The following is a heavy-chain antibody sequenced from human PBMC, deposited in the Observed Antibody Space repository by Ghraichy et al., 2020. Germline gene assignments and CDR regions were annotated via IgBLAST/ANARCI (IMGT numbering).Heavy chain of an antibody. J-gene: IGHJ4*02. CDR2: ISYDGSNK. Sequence: GGSLRLSCAASGFTFSSYAMYWVRQAPGKGLEWVAIISYDGSNKYYADSVKGRFTISRDNSKKMLYLQMNSLRAEDTAVYYCARALLIAVSGTRYWGQGTLVTVSS. V-gene: IGHV3-30-3*01. D-gene: IGHD6-19*01. CDR1: GFTFSSYA. CDR3: ARALLIAVSGTRY.